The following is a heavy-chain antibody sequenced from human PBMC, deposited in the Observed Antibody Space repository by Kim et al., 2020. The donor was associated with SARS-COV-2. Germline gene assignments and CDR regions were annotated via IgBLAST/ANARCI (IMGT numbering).Heavy chain of an antibody. CDR3: VSSHLLTRAINF. CDR2: IYPDDSYT. CDR1: GFRFSNSW. D-gene: IGHD2-15*01. V-gene: IGHV5-51*01. Sequence: GESLKISCKGSGFRFSNSWIGWVRQMPGKCLEWMAIIYPDDSYTKYSPSFQDQVTLSVDKSINTAYLQWSSLKASDTAIYYCVSSHLLTRAINFWGQGTRVTVSS. J-gene: IGHJ4*02.